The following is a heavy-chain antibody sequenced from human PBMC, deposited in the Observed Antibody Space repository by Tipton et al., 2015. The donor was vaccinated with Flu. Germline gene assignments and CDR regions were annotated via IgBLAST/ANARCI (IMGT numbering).Heavy chain of an antibody. J-gene: IGHJ4*02. CDR3: ARRLISSGNYYSLDY. CDR1: GASINSGAYY. V-gene: IGHV4-61*02. CDR2: FHISGNT. Sequence: TLSLTCTVSGASINSGAYYWNWIRQPAGKGLEWIGRFHISGNTDYNPSLGRRATISADTSSNQFSLTLTSVTVADTAVYYCARRLISSGNYYSLDYWGQGTLVTVSS. D-gene: IGHD1-26*01.